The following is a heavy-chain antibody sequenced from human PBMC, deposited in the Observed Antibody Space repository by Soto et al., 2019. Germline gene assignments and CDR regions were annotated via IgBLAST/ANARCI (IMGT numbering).Heavy chain of an antibody. J-gene: IGHJ6*02. Sequence: QVQLVQSGAEVKKPGASVKVSCEASEYTFIGFHLHWVRQAPGQGLEWMGWINPKSGDTKYAQKFQGRVTLTRDTSISTGYMELSRLESNDTAVYYCAKGLWTVGHCTGGSCYDGMDVWGQGTTVTVSS. CDR3: AKGLWTVGHCTGGSCYDGMDV. CDR1: EYTFIGFH. V-gene: IGHV1-2*02. D-gene: IGHD2-15*01. CDR2: INPKSGDT.